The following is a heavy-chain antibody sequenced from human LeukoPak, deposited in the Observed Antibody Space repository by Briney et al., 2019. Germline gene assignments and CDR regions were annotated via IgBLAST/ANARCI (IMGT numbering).Heavy chain of an antibody. J-gene: IGHJ4*02. V-gene: IGHV4-59*01. CDR2: IYYSGNT. CDR3: ARWAVAAVN. CDR1: GGSISSDY. D-gene: IGHD2-15*01. Sequence: PSETLSLTCTVSGGSISSDYWSWIRQPPGKGLEWIGYIYYSGNTSYNPSLKSRVTTSVDTSKNQFSLKLRSVTAADTAVYYCARWAVAAVNWGQGTLVTVSS.